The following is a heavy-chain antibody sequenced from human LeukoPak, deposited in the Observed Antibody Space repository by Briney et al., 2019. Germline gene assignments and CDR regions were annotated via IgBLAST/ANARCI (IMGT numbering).Heavy chain of an antibody. CDR1: GYTFTSYQ. CDR3: ARDRPFGVVIGRFDP. D-gene: IGHD3-3*01. CDR2: INPSGGGT. Sequence: GASVKVSCKASGYTFTSYQIHWVRQAPGQGLEWMGIINPSGGGTSYAQKFQGRVTMTRDMSTSTVYMELSSLRSEDTAVYYCARDRPFGVVIGRFDPWGQGTLVTVSS. J-gene: IGHJ5*02. V-gene: IGHV1-46*01.